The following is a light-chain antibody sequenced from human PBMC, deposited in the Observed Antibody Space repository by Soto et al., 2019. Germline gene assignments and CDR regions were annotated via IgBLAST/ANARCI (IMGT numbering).Light chain of an antibody. Sequence: DIQMTQSPSSVSASVGDTVTITCRASQGIGSWLAWYQQITGKAPKLLIYSASSLQSGTPSRFNGRGSGAASTLTITNLQPEDVRVYPCQQVISFPLTFGGGTKV. CDR1: QGIGSW. CDR2: SAS. CDR3: QQVISFPLT. V-gene: IGKV1-12*01. J-gene: IGKJ4*01.